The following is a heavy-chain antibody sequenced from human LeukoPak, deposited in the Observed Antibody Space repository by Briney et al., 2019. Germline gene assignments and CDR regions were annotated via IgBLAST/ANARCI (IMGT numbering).Heavy chain of an antibody. V-gene: IGHV1-2*02. CDR1: GYTFTGYY. J-gene: IGHJ4*02. D-gene: IGHD1-26*01. Sequence: ASVKVSCKASGYTFTGYYMHWVRQAPGQGLEWMGWINPNSGGTNYAQKPQGRVTMTTDTSTSTAYMELRSLRSDDTAVYYCALVGATDIRFDYWGQGTLVTVSS. CDR3: ALVGATDIRFDY. CDR2: INPNSGGT.